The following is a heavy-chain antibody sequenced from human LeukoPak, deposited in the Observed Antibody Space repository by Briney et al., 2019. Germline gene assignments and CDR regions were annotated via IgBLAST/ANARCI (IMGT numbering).Heavy chain of an antibody. CDR1: GYTLTELS. D-gene: IGHD3-3*01. V-gene: IGHV1-24*01. CDR2: FDPEDGET. Sequence: GASVKVSCKVSGYTLTELSMHWVRQAPGKGLEWMGGFDPEDGETIYAQKFQGRVTMTEDTSTDTAYMELSSLRSEDTAVYYCARDGYGDFWSGYSGVWGKGTTVTVSS. CDR3: ARDGYGDFWSGYSGV. J-gene: IGHJ6*04.